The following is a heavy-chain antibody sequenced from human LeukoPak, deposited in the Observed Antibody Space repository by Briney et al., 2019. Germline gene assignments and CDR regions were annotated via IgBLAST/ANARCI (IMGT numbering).Heavy chain of an antibody. Sequence: SETLSLTCAVYGGSFSGYYWSWIRQPPGKGLEWIGEINHSGSTNYNPSLKSRVTISVDTSKNQFSLKVISVTAADTAVYYCARGNYYGSGRFDYWGRGTLVTVSS. CDR2: INHSGST. CDR1: GGSFSGYY. CDR3: ARGNYYGSGRFDY. J-gene: IGHJ4*02. D-gene: IGHD3-10*01. V-gene: IGHV4-34*01.